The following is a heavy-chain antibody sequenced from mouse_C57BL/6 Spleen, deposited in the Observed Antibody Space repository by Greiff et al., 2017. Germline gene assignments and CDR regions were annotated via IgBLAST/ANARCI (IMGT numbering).Heavy chain of an antibody. D-gene: IGHD1-1*02. V-gene: IGHV1-80*01. CDR3: ARWFITMGYFDY. CDR2: IYPGDGDT. J-gene: IGHJ2*01. Sequence: QVQLQQSGAELVKPGASVKISCKASGYAFSSYWMNWVKQRPGKGLEWIGQIYPGDGDTNYNGKFKGKATLTADKSSSTAYMQLSSLTSEDSAVYFCARWFITMGYFDYWGQGTTLTVSS. CDR1: GYAFSSYW.